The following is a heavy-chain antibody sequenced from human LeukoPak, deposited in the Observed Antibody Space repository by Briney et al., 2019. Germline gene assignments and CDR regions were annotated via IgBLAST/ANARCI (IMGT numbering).Heavy chain of an antibody. Sequence: GGSLRLSCAASGFTFSSYAMHWVRQAPGKGLEYVSAISSNGGSTYYANSVKGRFTISRDNSKNTLYLQMGSLRAEDMAVYYCAKDGNSVEEYCSSTSCSHIDHYYYYYMDVWGKGTTVTVSS. J-gene: IGHJ6*03. CDR3: AKDGNSVEEYCSSTSCSHIDHYYYYYMDV. V-gene: IGHV3-64*01. CDR1: GFTFSSYA. D-gene: IGHD2-2*01. CDR2: ISSNGGST.